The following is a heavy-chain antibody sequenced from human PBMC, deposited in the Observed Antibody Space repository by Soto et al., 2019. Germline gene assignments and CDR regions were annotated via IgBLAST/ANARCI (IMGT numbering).Heavy chain of an antibody. Sequence: QLHLVQSGAVVKKPGASVTVSCSASGYPVTAYYMHWVRQAPGRGLEWMGGINPATGAAKYTQTFRGRVNMTRDTSTSTVFMELSGLTSEDTAGFYCARGGGVGVAGSAAFDMWGQGTLVTVSS. V-gene: IGHV1-2*02. J-gene: IGHJ3*02. D-gene: IGHD3-3*01. CDR3: ARGGGVGVAGSAAFDM. CDR2: INPATGAA. CDR1: GYPVTAYY.